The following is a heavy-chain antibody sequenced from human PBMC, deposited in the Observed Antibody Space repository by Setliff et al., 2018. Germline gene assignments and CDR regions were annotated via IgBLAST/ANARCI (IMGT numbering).Heavy chain of an antibody. CDR3: ARSLGSGSYYNSRPYYSNY. D-gene: IGHD3-10*01. V-gene: IGHV4-61*09. J-gene: IGHJ4*02. CDR2: IDPSGNT. Sequence: SETLSLTCTVSGDSISSGINYWSWIRQPAGKGLEWIGHIDPSGNTNYSPSLKSRVTISGDTSKNQFSLKLTSVTAADTAVYYCARSLGSGSYYNSRPYYSNYWGQGTLVTVSS. CDR1: GDSISSGINY.